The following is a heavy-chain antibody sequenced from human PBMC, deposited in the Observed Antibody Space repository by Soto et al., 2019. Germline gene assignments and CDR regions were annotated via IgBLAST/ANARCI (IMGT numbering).Heavy chain of an antibody. V-gene: IGHV1-69*18. J-gene: IGHJ6*02. CDR3: ARAAVLTFTRFYDVDV. Sequence: QVQLVQSGADVKTPGSSVKVSCEASGGTFNSYSINWVRQAPGQGLEWMGRIIPMFGTTDYAQRFQGRVTFTADESTNTASMEVTNLTSEDTAVYYCARAAVLTFTRFYDVDVWGQGTTVTVSS. D-gene: IGHD6-13*01. CDR1: GGTFNSYS. CDR2: IIPMFGTT.